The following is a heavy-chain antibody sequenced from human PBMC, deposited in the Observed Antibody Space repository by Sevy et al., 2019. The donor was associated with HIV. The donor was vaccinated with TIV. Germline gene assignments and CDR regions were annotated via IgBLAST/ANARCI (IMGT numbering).Heavy chain of an antibody. Sequence: ASVKVSCKASGYTFTTYYMHWVRQAPGQGLEWMGIIIPSGGSTTYAQKFQGRITMTRDTSTSTVYMELSSLRSEDTAIYYCANGTGVWGQGTLVTVSS. CDR1: GYTFTTYY. CDR3: ANGTGV. D-gene: IGHD1-26*01. V-gene: IGHV1-46*01. CDR2: IIPSGGST. J-gene: IGHJ4*02.